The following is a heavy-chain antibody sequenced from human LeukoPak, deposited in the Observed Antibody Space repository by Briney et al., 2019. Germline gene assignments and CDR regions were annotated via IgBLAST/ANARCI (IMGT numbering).Heavy chain of an antibody. V-gene: IGHV3-7*01. CDR1: GFTFSSYW. J-gene: IGHJ3*02. CDR3: ARDLAGPPQEAFXI. CDR2: IRQDGSEK. Sequence: GGSLRLSCAASGFTFSSYWMSWVRQAPGKGLEWVANIRQDGSEKYYVDSVRGRFTISRDNAENSLFLQMNSLRAEDTAVYYCARDLAGPPQEAFXIWGXGXXVT.